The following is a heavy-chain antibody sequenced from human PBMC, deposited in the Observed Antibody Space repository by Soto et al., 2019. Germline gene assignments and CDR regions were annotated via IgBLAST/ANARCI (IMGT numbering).Heavy chain of an antibody. CDR1: GGSISSGDYY. CDR2: IYYSGST. Sequence: SLTCTVSGGSISSGDYYWSWIRQPPGKGLEWIGYIYYSGSTYYNPSLKSRVTISVDTSKNQFSLKLSSVTAADTAVYHCARVSYYYDSSGYYYVAFDIWGQGTMVTVSS. J-gene: IGHJ3*02. V-gene: IGHV4-30-4*01. CDR3: ARVSYYYDSSGYYYVAFDI. D-gene: IGHD3-22*01.